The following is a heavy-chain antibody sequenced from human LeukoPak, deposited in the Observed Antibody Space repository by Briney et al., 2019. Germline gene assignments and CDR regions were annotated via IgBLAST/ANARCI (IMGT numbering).Heavy chain of an antibody. Sequence: PSETLSLTCAVYGGSFSGYYWSWIRQPPGKGLEWIGEINHSGSTNYNPSLKSRVTISVDTSKNQFSLKLSSVIAADTAVYYCASIRAGGGGDYWGQGTLVTVPS. D-gene: IGHD3-16*01. J-gene: IGHJ4*02. CDR2: INHSGST. CDR3: ASIRAGGGGDY. V-gene: IGHV4-34*01. CDR1: GGSFSGYY.